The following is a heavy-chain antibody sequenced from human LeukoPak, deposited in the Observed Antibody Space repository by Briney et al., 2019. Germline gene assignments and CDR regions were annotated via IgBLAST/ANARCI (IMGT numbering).Heavy chain of an antibody. CDR2: MSGIGAST. D-gene: IGHD6-13*01. CDR3: ARGDKQLVFNRNKGGFDP. J-gene: IGHJ5*02. V-gene: IGHV3-23*01. Sequence: GRSLRLSCAAAGFIFSRYGMSWVRQAPGKGLEWVSAMSGIGASTYYADSVKGRFTISRDNSKNTLYLQMNSLRTEDTAVYYCARGDKQLVFNRNKGGFDPWGQGTLVTVSS. CDR1: GFIFSRYG.